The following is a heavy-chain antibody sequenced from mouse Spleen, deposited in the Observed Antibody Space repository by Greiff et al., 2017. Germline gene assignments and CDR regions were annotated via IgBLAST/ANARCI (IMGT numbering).Heavy chain of an antibody. CDR3: ARGGNYGRDFDY. D-gene: IGHD1-1*01. CDR2: IYPGDGDT. J-gene: IGHJ3*01. V-gene: IGHV1-80*01. CDR1: GYAFSSYW. Sequence: VQLQQPGAELVKPGASVKISCKASGYAFSSYWMNWVKQRPGKGLEWIGQIYPGDGDTNYNGKFKGKATLTADKSSSTAYMQLSSLTSEDSAVYFCARGGNYGRDFDYWGQGTLVTVSA.